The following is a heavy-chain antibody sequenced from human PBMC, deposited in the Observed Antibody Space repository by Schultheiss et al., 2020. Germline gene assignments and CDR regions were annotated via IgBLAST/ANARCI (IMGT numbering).Heavy chain of an antibody. J-gene: IGHJ4*02. V-gene: IGHV3-33*03. CDR2: VWHDGKNQ. CDR1: GFTFSSYS. Sequence: GGSLRLSCAASGFTFSSYSMNWVRQSPGKGLEWVAVVWHDGKNQYYGDSVKGRFTISRDNAKNTLYLQMNSLRAEDTAVYYCAKDLGAVKSHFDYWGQGTLVTISS. D-gene: IGHD6-19*01. CDR3: AKDLGAVKSHFDY.